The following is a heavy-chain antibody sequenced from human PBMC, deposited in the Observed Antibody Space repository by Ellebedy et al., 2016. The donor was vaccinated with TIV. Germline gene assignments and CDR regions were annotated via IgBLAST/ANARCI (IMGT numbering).Heavy chain of an antibody. J-gene: IGHJ1*01. CDR1: GYTFTSYY. V-gene: IGHV1-46*04. CDR2: INPSGGST. Sequence: AASVKVSCKASGYTFTSYYMHWVRQAPGQGLEWMGIINPSGGSTSYAQKLQGRVTMTRDTSTSTVYMELSSLRSEDTAVYYCATPYYDYVWGSYRLEYFQHWGQGTLVTVSS. CDR3: ATPYYDYVWGSYRLEYFQH. D-gene: IGHD3-16*02.